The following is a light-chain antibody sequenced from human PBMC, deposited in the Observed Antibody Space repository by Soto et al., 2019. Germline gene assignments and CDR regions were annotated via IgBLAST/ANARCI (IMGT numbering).Light chain of an antibody. Sequence: DIQMTQSPSTLSASVGDGVTITCRASQNIGSWLAWYQQKPGEAPKLLISKATNLQSGVPSRFRGSGSGTDFSLTISGLQPVDSATYFCQQYNDFQYSFGPGTKLDI. CDR1: QNIGSW. J-gene: IGKJ2*01. CDR2: KAT. CDR3: QQYNDFQYS. V-gene: IGKV1-5*03.